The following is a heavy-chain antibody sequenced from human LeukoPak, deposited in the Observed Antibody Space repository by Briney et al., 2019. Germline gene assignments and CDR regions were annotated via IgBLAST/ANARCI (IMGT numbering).Heavy chain of an antibody. CDR1: GYTFTSYY. V-gene: IGHV1-46*01. J-gene: IGHJ6*02. Sequence: ASVKVSCKASGYTFTSYYMHWVRQAPGQGLEWMGIINPSGGSTSYAQKFQGRVTMTRDTSTSTVYMELSSLRSEDTAVYYCATSPPGIDYYYGMDVWGQGTTVTVSS. CDR2: INPSGGST. D-gene: IGHD1-1*01. CDR3: ATSPPGIDYYYGMDV.